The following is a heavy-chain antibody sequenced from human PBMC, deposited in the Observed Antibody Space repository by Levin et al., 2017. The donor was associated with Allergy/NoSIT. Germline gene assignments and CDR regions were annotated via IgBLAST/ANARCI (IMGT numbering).Heavy chain of an antibody. V-gene: IGHV1-69*13. Sequence: GASVKVSCKASGGTFSSYAISWVRQAPGQGLEWMGGIIPIFGTANYAQKFQGRVTITADESTSTAYMELSSLRSEDTAVYYCARSSGYTSDDDAFDIWGQGTMVTVSS. CDR1: GGTFSSYA. J-gene: IGHJ3*02. CDR2: IIPIFGTA. CDR3: ARSSGYTSDDDAFDI. D-gene: IGHD5-12*01.